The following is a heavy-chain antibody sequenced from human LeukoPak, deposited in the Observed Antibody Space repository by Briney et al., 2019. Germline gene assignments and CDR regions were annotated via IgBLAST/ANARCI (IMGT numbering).Heavy chain of an antibody. V-gene: IGHV3-48*03. CDR2: ISTSDTII. J-gene: IGHJ3*02. CDR1: GFTFSSYE. D-gene: IGHD3-22*01. CDR3: ARDNKVVVGTHAFDI. Sequence: GRTLRLSCAASGFTFSSYEMNWVRQAPGKGLGWVSFISTSDTIIYYADSVKGRFTISRDNAKNSLYLQMNSLRAEDTAVYYCARDNKVVVGTHAFDIWGQGTMVTVSS.